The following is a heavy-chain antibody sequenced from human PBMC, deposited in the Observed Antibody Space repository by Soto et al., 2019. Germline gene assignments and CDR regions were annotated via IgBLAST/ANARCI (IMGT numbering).Heavy chain of an antibody. CDR2: INHSGFT. CDR3: ARGHGRFAH. V-gene: IGHV4-34*01. CDR1: GGSFTVYY. J-gene: IGHJ4*02. Sequence: SETLSLTCDVSGGSFTVYYWSWIRQPPGKGLEWIGEINHSGFTNYNPSLTGRVTISLDTSKSQFSLKLSSLTAADTAFYFCARGHGRFAHWGPGTLVTVPS.